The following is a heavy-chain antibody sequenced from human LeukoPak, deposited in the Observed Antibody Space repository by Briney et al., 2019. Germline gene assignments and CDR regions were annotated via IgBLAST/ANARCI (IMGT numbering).Heavy chain of an antibody. D-gene: IGHD5-24*01. CDR3: ARGGDGSNIYWYFDL. CDR2: MNSDGSSS. Sequence: GGSLRLSCAASGFTFSTHWMHWARQAPVKGLEWVSRMNSDGSSSSYADSVKGRFTISRDNAKSTLYLQMNSLRAEDTAVYYCARGGDGSNIYWYFDLWGRGTLVTVSS. CDR1: GFTFSTHW. V-gene: IGHV3-74*01. J-gene: IGHJ2*01.